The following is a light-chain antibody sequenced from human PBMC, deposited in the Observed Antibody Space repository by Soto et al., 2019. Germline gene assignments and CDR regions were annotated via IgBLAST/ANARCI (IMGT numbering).Light chain of an antibody. Sequence: EIVLTQSPGTLSLSPGERATLSFRASESFSSNLAWYQQKPGQAPRLLIHDASTRATGVPARFSGSGSGTDFTLTISSLESEDFAVYYCQQYNNWQWTFGQGTKVDIK. V-gene: IGKV3D-15*01. J-gene: IGKJ1*01. CDR1: ESFSSN. CDR2: DAS. CDR3: QQYNNWQWT.